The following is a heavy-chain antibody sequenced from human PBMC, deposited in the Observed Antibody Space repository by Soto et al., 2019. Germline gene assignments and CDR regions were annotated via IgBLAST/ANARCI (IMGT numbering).Heavy chain of an antibody. D-gene: IGHD6-13*01. V-gene: IGHV4-31*03. J-gene: IGHJ6*02. CDR2: IYYSGST. CDR3: ARDHGVAAAGDYYYYGMDV. CDR1: GGSISRGGYY. Sequence: QVQLQESGPGLVKPSQTLSLTCTVSGGSISRGGYYWSWIRQHPGKGLEWIGYIYYSGSTYYNPSLKSRVTISVDTSKNQFSLKLSSVTAADTAVYYCARDHGVAAAGDYYYYGMDVWGQGTTVTVSS.